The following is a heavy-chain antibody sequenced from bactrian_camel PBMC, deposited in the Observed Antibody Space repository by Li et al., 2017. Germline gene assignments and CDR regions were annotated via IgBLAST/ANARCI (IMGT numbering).Heavy chain of an antibody. V-gene: IGHV3S5*01. CDR1: GFTFSTYY. CDR3: VRDLLYPLYSSY. J-gene: IGHJ4*01. CDR2: LKWDGTDT. Sequence: QLVESGGGLVQPGGSLRLSCAASGFTFSTYYMSWVRQAPGKGLEWVSTLKWDGTDTYYADFVKGRFTISRANTMNTAYLQMDSLKPEDTAVYYCVRDLLYPLYSSYWGQGTQVTVS.